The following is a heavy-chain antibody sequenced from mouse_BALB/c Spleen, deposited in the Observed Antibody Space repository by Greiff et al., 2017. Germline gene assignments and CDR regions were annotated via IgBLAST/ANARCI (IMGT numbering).Heavy chain of an antibody. CDR1: GYTFTDYY. J-gene: IGHJ4*01. CDR2: IYPGSGNT. V-gene: IGHV1-77*01. Sequence: VQLQQSGAELARPGASVKLSCKASGYTFTDYYINWVKQRTGQGLEWIGEIYPGSGNTYYNEKFKGKATLTADKSSSTAYMQLSSLTSEDSAVYFCAKQWGGYYYYYAMDYWGQGTSVTVSS. CDR3: AKQWGGYYYYYAMDY. D-gene: IGHD2-3*01.